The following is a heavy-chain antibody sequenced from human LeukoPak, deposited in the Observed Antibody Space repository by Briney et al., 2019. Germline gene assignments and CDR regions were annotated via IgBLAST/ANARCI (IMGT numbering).Heavy chain of an antibody. CDR3: ARDSIYCSSTSCYRYFQH. J-gene: IGHJ1*01. Sequence: PGGSLRLSCAASGFTFSSYAMHWVRQPPGKGLEYVSAISSNGCSTYYANSVKGRFTISRDNSKNTLYLQMGSLRAEDMAVYYCARDSIYCSSTSCYRYFQHWGQGTLVTVSS. CDR1: GFTFSSYA. CDR2: ISSNGCST. V-gene: IGHV3-64*01. D-gene: IGHD2-2*01.